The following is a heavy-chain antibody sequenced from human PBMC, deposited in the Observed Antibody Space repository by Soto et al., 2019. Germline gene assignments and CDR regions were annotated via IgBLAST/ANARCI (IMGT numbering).Heavy chain of an antibody. V-gene: IGHV2-5*02. CDR2: IYWDDDK. J-gene: IGHJ4*02. CDR1: GFSLSTSGVG. D-gene: IGHD5-12*01. Sequence: QITLKESGPPLVKPTQTLTLTCTFSGFSLSTSGVGVGWIRQPPGKALEWLALIYWDDDKRYSPSLKSRLTITQDTSKDRVGLTITTMAPVDTATYFRALVYGGYDNFDSWGQGTLVTVSS. CDR3: ALVYGGYDNFDS.